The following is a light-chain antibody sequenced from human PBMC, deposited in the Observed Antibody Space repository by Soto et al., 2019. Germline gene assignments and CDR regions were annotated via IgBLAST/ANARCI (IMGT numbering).Light chain of an antibody. Sequence: DIVLTQSPDSLAVSLGERAAINCQSSQSVFYISNNKNYLAWYQQKPGQSPKLLIYWASTRESGVPDRFSGSGSGTDFTLTISSLQAEDVAVYYCQQYYTTPLTFGGGTKVEIK. J-gene: IGKJ4*01. CDR3: QQYYTTPLT. CDR1: QSVFYISNNKNY. V-gene: IGKV4-1*01. CDR2: WAS.